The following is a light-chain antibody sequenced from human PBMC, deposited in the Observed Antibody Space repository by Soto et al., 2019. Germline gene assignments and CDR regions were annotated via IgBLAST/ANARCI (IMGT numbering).Light chain of an antibody. CDR3: QQYGSSPRT. J-gene: IGKJ1*01. CDR1: QSVSNNY. CDR2: GAS. V-gene: IGKV3-20*01. Sequence: EIVLTQSPGTLSLSPGERATLSCRASQSVSNNYLAWYQQKPGQAPRLLIYGASGRATGIPDRVSGSGSGTDLILTISRLEPEDFVVYFCQQYGSSPRTFGQGTKVEIK.